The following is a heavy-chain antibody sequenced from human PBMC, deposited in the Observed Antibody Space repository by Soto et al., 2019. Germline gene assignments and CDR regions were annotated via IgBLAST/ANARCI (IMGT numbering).Heavy chain of an antibody. CDR2: INQSGST. J-gene: IGHJ4*02. D-gene: IGHD6-13*01. CDR1: GGSFSTYY. Sequence: QVQLQQWGAGLLKPSETLSLTCAVYGGSFSTYYWSWMRQPPGKGLEWLGEINQSGSTNYNPSLMSRVTISVDTSKKQFSLKLSSVTAADTAVYYCARERRVVGGYSSSWYDYFDHWGQGTLVTVSS. CDR3: ARERRVVGGYSSSWYDYFDH. V-gene: IGHV4-34*01.